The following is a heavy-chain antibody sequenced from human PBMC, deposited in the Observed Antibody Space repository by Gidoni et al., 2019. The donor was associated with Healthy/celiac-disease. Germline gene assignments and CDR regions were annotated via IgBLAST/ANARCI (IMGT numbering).Heavy chain of an antibody. CDR2: IWDDGSNK. V-gene: IGHV3-33*01. CDR1: GFTFSSYG. CDR3: ARDPDAFDI. Sequence: QVHLLASGGGVVQPGSSLRLSCAASGFTFSSYGMDWVRQAPGKGLEWVAVIWDDGSNKYYADSVKGRVTISRDNSKNTLYLQMNSLRAEDTAVYYCARDPDAFDIWGQGTMVTVSS. J-gene: IGHJ3*02.